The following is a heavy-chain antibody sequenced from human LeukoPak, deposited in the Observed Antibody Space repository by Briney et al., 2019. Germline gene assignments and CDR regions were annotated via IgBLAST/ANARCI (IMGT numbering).Heavy chain of an antibody. CDR1: GVSISSGDYY. J-gene: IGHJ4*02. V-gene: IGHV4-30-4*01. CDR3: ARGSSGWSFDY. D-gene: IGHD6-19*01. Sequence: SETLSLTCTVSGVSISSGDYYWSWIRQPPGKGLEWIGYIYYSGSTYYNPSLKSRVTISVDTSKNQFSLKLSSVTAADTAVYYCARGSSGWSFDYWGQGTLVTVSS. CDR2: IYYSGST.